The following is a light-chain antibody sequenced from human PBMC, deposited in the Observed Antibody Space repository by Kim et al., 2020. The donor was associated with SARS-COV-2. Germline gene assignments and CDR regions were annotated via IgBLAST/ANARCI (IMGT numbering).Light chain of an antibody. CDR1: KLGDKY. CDR3: QAWDSSTMV. J-gene: IGLJ3*02. Sequence: SYELTQPPSVSVSLGQTASITCSGDKLGDKYACWYQQKPGQSPVLVIYQDSKRPSGIPERFSGSNSGNTATLTISGTQAMDEADYYCQAWDSSTMVFGGG. CDR2: QDS. V-gene: IGLV3-1*01.